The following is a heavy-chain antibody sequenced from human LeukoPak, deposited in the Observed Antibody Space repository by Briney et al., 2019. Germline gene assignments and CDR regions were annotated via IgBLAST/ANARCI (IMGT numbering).Heavy chain of an antibody. V-gene: IGHV1-18*01. J-gene: IGHJ5*02. CDR1: GYTFTSHG. Sequence: ASVKVSCKASGYTFTSHGISWVRQAPGQGLEWMGWISAYNGDTKYAQNLQGRVTLTTYTSTTTAYLELRSLTSDDTAVYYCARDPSNTSGWKTWFDPWGQGTLVTVS. D-gene: IGHD6-19*01. CDR3: ARDPSNTSGWKTWFDP. CDR2: ISAYNGDT.